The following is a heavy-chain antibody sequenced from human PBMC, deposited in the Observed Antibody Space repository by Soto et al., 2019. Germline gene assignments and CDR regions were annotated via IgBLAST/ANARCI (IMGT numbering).Heavy chain of an antibody. CDR1: GFTFTNYW. CDR2: VDGEGSGT. Sequence: EVQLVESGGGLVQPGGSLRLSCAASGFTFTNYWMHWVHQAPGKGLQWVARVDGEGSGTSYADSVKGRFTISRDNAKNTLSLQMNSLRADDTAVYYCGSVFEHWGWGTLVTVSS. D-gene: IGHD1-26*01. V-gene: IGHV3-74*01. J-gene: IGHJ4*02. CDR3: GSVFEH.